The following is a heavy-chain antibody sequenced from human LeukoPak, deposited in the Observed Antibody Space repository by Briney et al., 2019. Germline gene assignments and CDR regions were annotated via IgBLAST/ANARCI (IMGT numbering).Heavy chain of an antibody. CDR2: ISSSSSYI. V-gene: IGHV3-21*01. J-gene: IGHJ4*02. CDR1: GFTFSSYN. Sequence: GGSLRLSCAASGFTFSSYNMNWVRQAPGKGLEWVSSISSSSSYIYYADSVKGRFTISRDNAKNSLYLQMNSLRAEDTAVYYCARDRGYCSSTSCYTLGIFDYWGQGTLVTVSS. D-gene: IGHD2-2*02. CDR3: ARDRGYCSSTSCYTLGIFDY.